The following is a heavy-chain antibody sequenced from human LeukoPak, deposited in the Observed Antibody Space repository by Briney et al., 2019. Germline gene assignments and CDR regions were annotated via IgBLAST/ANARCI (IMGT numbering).Heavy chain of an antibody. CDR1: GHSFTSYW. CDR3: ATTALSSTSPRGAFDI. D-gene: IGHD2-2*01. CDR2: IYPGDSDT. J-gene: IGHJ3*02. Sequence: GESLKISCKGSGHSFTSYWIGWVRQMPGKGLEWMGIIYPGDSDTRYSPSFQGQVTISADKSISTAYLQWSSLKASDTAMYYCATTALSSTSPRGAFDIWGQGTMVTVSS. V-gene: IGHV5-51*01.